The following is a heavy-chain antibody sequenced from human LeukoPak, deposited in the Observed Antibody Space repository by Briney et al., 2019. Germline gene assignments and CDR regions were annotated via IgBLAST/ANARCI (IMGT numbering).Heavy chain of an antibody. D-gene: IGHD5/OR15-5a*01. CDR3: ARVVPIVSTAYYFDY. J-gene: IGHJ4*02. Sequence: PSETLSLTCTVSGDSISSGGYYWSWIRQSPEKGLEWIAYIYYSGIAYYNPSLESRVTISVDTSRNQFSLKLSSVTAADTAVYYCARVVPIVSTAYYFDYWGQGTLVTVSS. CDR2: IYYSGIA. V-gene: IGHV4-30-4*01. CDR1: GDSISSGGYY.